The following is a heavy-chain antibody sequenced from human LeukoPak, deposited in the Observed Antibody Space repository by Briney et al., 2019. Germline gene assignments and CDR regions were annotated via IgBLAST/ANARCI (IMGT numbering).Heavy chain of an antibody. D-gene: IGHD5-24*01. Sequence: SVKVSCKASGYTFTGYYMHWVRQAPGQGLEWMGWINPDSGGTNYAQKFQGRVTMTRDTSISTAYMELSRLRSDDTAVYYCARPMATTRIGDFDYWGQGTLVTVSS. V-gene: IGHV1-2*02. CDR2: INPDSGGT. CDR1: GYTFTGYY. CDR3: ARPMATTRIGDFDY. J-gene: IGHJ4*02.